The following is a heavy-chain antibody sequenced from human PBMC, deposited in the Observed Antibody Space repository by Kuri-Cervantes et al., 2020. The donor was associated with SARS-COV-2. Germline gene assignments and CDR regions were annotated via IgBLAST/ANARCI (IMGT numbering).Heavy chain of an antibody. CDR3: AIPRRDYGSGSRYGGFDY. Sequence: GESLKISCKGSGYSFSNFWIAWVRLMPGKGLEWMGIIYPGDSDTRYSPSFQGQVTISADKSVSTAYLQWASPKASDTAMYYCAIPRRDYGSGSRYGGFDYWGQGTLVTVSS. V-gene: IGHV5-51*01. CDR1: GYSFSNFW. J-gene: IGHJ4*02. CDR2: IYPGDSDT. D-gene: IGHD3-10*01.